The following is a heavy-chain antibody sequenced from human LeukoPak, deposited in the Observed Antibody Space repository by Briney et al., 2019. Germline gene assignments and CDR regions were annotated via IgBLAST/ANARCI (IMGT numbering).Heavy chain of an antibody. CDR1: GGSFSGYY. CDR3: ARGAIKDRYYYYYGMDV. V-gene: IGHV4-34*01. CDR2: INHSGST. J-gene: IGHJ6*04. Sequence: SETLSLTCAVYGGSFSGYYWSWIRQPPGKGLEWIGEINHSGSTNYNPSLKSRVTISVDTSKNQFSLKLSSVTAADTAVYYCARGAIKDRYYYYYGMDVWGKGTTVTVSS. D-gene: IGHD2-15*01.